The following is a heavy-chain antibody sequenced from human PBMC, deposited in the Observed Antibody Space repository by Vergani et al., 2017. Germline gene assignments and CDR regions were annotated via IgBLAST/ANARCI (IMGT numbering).Heavy chain of an antibody. CDR2: IYYSGST. Sequence: QVQLQESGPGLVKPSQTLSLTCTVSGGSISSGGYYWSWIRQHPGKGLEWIGYIYYSGSTYYNPSLKSRVTISLETSKNQLSLKLRYVTAADTAVYYCASPRARGYSYGTIDYWGQGTLVTVSS. D-gene: IGHD5-18*01. CDR1: GGSISSGGYY. CDR3: ASPRARGYSYGTIDY. V-gene: IGHV4-31*03. J-gene: IGHJ4*02.